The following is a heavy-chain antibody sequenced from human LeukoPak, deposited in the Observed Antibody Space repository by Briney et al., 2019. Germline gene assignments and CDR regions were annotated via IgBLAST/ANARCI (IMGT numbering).Heavy chain of an antibody. J-gene: IGHJ4*02. Sequence: GRSLRLSCAASGFTFSSYGMHWVRQAPGKGLEWVAVISYDGSNKYYADSVKGRFTISRDNSKNTLYLQMNSLRAEDTAVYYCARDPNAGGRDWGQGTLVTVSS. D-gene: IGHD3-10*01. CDR3: ARDPNAGGRD. CDR2: ISYDGSNK. CDR1: GFTFSSYG. V-gene: IGHV3-30*03.